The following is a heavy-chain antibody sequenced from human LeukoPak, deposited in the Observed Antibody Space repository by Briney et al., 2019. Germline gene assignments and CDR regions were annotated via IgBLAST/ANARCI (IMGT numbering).Heavy chain of an antibody. CDR1: GGSINNYY. CDR3: ARILYSSSFDFDY. V-gene: IGHV4-4*07. J-gene: IGHJ4*02. CDR2: IYTRGST. Sequence: SETLSLTCTVSGGSINNYYWSWIRQPAGKGLEWIGRIYTRGSTNYNPSLKSRVTMSVDTSKNQFSLKLSSVTAADTAVYYCARILYSSSFDFDYWGQGTLVTVSS. D-gene: IGHD6-13*01.